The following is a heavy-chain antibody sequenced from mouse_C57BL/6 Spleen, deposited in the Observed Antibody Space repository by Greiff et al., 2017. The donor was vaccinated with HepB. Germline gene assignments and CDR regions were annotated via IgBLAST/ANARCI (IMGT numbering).Heavy chain of an antibody. J-gene: IGHJ3*01. D-gene: IGHD3-2*02. CDR3: ARSDSSGPFAY. V-gene: IGHV1-54*01. Sequence: VQLQQSGAELVRPGTSVKVSCKASGYAFTNYLIEWVKQRPGQGLEWIGVINPGSGGTNSNEKFKGKATLTADKSSSTAYMQLSSLTSEDSAVYFCARSDSSGPFAYWGQGTLVTVSA. CDR1: GYAFTNYL. CDR2: INPGSGGT.